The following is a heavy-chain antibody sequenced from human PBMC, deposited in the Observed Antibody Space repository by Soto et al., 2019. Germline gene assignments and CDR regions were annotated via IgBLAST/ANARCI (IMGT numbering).Heavy chain of an antibody. CDR2: IYYSGST. CDR1: GGSISSSSYY. J-gene: IGHJ4*02. Sequence: QLQLQESGPGLVKPSETLSLTCTVSGGSISSSSYYWGWIRQPPGKGLEWIGSIYYSGSTYYNPSLKSRVTISVDTSRNQVSLKLCSVTASDTDVYYCARHRNGRGPPNTVTRQYYFDYWGQGTLVPVSS. D-gene: IGHD4-17*01. CDR3: ARHRNGRGPPNTVTRQYYFDY. V-gene: IGHV4-39*01.